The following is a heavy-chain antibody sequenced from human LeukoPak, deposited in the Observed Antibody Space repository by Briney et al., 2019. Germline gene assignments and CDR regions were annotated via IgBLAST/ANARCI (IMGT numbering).Heavy chain of an antibody. V-gene: IGHV4-4*02. Sequence: SETLSLTCAVSGGSISSSNWWSWVRQPPGKGLGWIGEIYHSGSTNYNPSLKSRVTISVDKSKNQFSLKLNSVTAADTAVYYCAIDTSGYNLLGAFDIWGQGAMVTVSS. CDR2: IYHSGST. D-gene: IGHD5-12*01. CDR3: AIDTSGYNLLGAFDI. J-gene: IGHJ3*02. CDR1: GGSISSSNW.